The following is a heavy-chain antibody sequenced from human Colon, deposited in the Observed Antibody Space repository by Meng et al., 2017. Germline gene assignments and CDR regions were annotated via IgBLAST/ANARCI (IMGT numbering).Heavy chain of an antibody. D-gene: IGHD2-21*02. CDR1: NYSIPRGYY. J-gene: IGHJ4*02. CDR2: IYHDGNT. Sequence: SETLSLTCVVSNYSIPRGYYWGWIRQSPGEGLEWIGSIYHDGNTYFNPSLKSRLTMSVDTSKNQFSLSLTSVTAADTAVYYCARQSPPSDGYTMGHRRDYFDSWGQGMLVTVSS. V-gene: IGHV4-38-2*01. CDR3: ARQSPPSDGYTMGHRRDYFDS.